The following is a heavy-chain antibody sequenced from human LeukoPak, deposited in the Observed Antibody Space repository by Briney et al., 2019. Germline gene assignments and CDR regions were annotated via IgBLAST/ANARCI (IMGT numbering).Heavy chain of an antibody. D-gene: IGHD1-26*01. Sequence: PGGSLRLSCSASGFTFSSYAMHWVRQAPGKGLEYVSAIFSNGGGTYYADSVKGRFTISRDNSKNTLYLQMSSLRTEDTAVYYCVKRSGSYWNYFDYWGQGTLVIVSS. V-gene: IGHV3-64D*06. J-gene: IGHJ4*02. CDR3: VKRSGSYWNYFDY. CDR1: GFTFSSYA. CDR2: IFSNGGGT.